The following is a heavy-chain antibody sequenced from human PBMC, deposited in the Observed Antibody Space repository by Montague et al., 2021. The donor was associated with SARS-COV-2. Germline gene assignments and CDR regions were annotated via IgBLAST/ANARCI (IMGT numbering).Heavy chain of an antibody. CDR1: GGSISSGGYY. CDR2: IYYSGST. V-gene: IGHV4-31*03. J-gene: IGHJ3*02. D-gene: IGHD3-22*01. Sequence: TLSLTCTVSGGSISSGGYYWSWIRQHPGKGLEWIGYIYYSGSTYYNPSLKSRVTISVDTSKNQFSLKLSSVTAADTAVYYCARVQGITMIVVFFGAFDIWGQGTTVTVSS. CDR3: ARVQGITMIVVFFGAFDI.